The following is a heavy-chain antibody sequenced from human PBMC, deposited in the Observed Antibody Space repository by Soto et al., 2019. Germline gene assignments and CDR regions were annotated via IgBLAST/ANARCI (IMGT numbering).Heavy chain of an antibody. D-gene: IGHD2-15*01. Sequence: GSLRLSCAASGFTFSSYGMHWVRQAPGKGLEWVAVISYDGSNKYYADSVKGRFTISRDNSKNTLYLQMNSLRAEDTAVYYCAKDVQYCSGGSCYDAFDIWGQGTMVTVSS. CDR1: GFTFSSYG. J-gene: IGHJ3*02. CDR3: AKDVQYCSGGSCYDAFDI. CDR2: ISYDGSNK. V-gene: IGHV3-30*18.